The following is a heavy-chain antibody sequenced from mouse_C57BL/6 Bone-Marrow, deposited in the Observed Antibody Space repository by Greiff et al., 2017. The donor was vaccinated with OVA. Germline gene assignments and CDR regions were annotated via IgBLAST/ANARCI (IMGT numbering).Heavy chain of an antibody. D-gene: IGHD1-1*01. CDR2: IDPENGDT. CDR3: TVYYGSSYGFDY. CDR1: GYAFSSYW. Sequence: VQLQQSGAELVKPGASVKISCKASGYAFSSYWMNWVKQRPEQGLEWIGWIDPENGDTEYASKFQGKATITADTSSNTAYLQLSSLTSEDTAVYYCTVYYGSSYGFDYWGQGTTLTVSS. J-gene: IGHJ2*01. V-gene: IGHV14-4*01.